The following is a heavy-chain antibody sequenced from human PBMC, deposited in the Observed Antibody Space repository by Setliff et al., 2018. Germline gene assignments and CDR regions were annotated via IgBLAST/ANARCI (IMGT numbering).Heavy chain of an antibody. CDR2: ISYDGTIT. J-gene: IGHJ4*02. V-gene: IGHV3-30*04. CDR3: ASSSGGNYEAYFDY. Sequence: GGSLRLSCAASGFLYSNNAFHWVRQTPGKGLEWVAVISYDGTITHYVDSVKGRFSISRDDSQNTLYLQMNSLSPEDTALYYCASSSGGNYEAYFDYWGQGTLVTVSS. CDR1: GFLYSNNA. D-gene: IGHD2-15*01.